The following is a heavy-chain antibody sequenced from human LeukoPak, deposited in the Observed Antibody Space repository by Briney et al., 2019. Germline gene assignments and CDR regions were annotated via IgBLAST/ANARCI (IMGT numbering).Heavy chain of an antibody. CDR2: ISSSSSTI. J-gene: IGHJ4*02. CDR3: ARAYYDSSGYYYFDY. Sequence: GGSLRLSCAASGFTYSSYSMNWVRQAPGKGLEWVSYISSSSSTIYYADSVKGRFTISRDNARNSLYLQMNSLGAEDTAVYYCARAYYDSSGYYYFDYWGQGTLVTVSS. D-gene: IGHD3-22*01. CDR1: GFTYSSYS. V-gene: IGHV3-48*01.